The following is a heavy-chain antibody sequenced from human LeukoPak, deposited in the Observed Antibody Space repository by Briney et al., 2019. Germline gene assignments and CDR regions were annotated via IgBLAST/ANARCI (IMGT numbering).Heavy chain of an antibody. CDR2: ISPGGGPT. CDR1: GFPFSSHG. Sequence: PGGTLRLSCAGSGFPFSSHGMNWVRQAPGKGLEWVSGISPGGGPTYYADSVKGRFTISRDDVKSTLYLQMKNLRAEDTAVYYCAKDGAWLRFDDWGQGILVTVSS. V-gene: IGHV3-23*01. D-gene: IGHD5-12*01. J-gene: IGHJ4*02. CDR3: AKDGAWLRFDD.